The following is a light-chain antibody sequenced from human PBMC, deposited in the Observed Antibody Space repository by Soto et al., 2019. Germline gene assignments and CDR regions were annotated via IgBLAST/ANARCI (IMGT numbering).Light chain of an antibody. CDR3: QQYGSSPRT. J-gene: IGKJ5*01. CDR2: GAS. V-gene: IGKV3-20*01. Sequence: EIVMTQAPPTLSESPGERVTLSCRASQSLTRNLAWYQHKPGQSPRLLIYGASSRATGIPDRFSGSGSGPDFTLTISRLQPEDFAVYYCQQYGSSPRTFGQGTRLEIK. CDR1: QSLTRN.